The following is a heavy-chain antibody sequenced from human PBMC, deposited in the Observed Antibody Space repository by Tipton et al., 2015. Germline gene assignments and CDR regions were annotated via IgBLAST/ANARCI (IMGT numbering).Heavy chain of an antibody. CDR2: LYPGDNEA. J-gene: IGHJ4*02. Sequence: QLVQSGAEVKKPGESLKISCKGSGYSFPIYWIAWVRQMPGKGLEWMGTLYPGDNEARYGPSFQGQVTMSADTSISTAYLQWSTLKASDTAIYYCASGTTQIPFPFDYWGQGTPVTVSS. D-gene: IGHD1-7*01. V-gene: IGHV5-51*01. CDR3: ASGTTQIPFPFDY. CDR1: GYSFPIYW.